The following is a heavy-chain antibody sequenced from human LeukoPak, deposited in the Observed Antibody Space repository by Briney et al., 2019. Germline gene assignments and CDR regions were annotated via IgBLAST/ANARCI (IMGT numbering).Heavy chain of an antibody. Sequence: PGGSLRLSCAASGFTFRTYWMSWVRQAPGKGLEWVANIKQDESEKYYVDSVKGRFTISRDNAKKSLYLQMNSLRAEDTAVYYCARHSGSYFFAFDIWGQGTMVTVSS. CDR2: IKQDESEK. CDR3: ARHSGSYFFAFDI. CDR1: GFTFRTYW. D-gene: IGHD1-26*01. J-gene: IGHJ3*02. V-gene: IGHV3-7*01.